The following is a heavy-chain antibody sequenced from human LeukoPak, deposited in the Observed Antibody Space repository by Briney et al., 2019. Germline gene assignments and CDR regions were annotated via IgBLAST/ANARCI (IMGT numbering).Heavy chain of an antibody. D-gene: IGHD3-22*01. CDR2: INHSGST. Sequence: PSETLSLTCAVYGGSFSGYYWSWIRQPPGKGLEWIGEINHSGSTNYNPSLKSRVTMSVDMSKNHFSLKLNSVTAADTAVYYCARHNRPIPTSAYYEDYWGQGTLVTVSS. V-gene: IGHV4-34*01. CDR3: ARHNRPIPTSAYYEDY. CDR1: GGSFSGYY. J-gene: IGHJ4*02.